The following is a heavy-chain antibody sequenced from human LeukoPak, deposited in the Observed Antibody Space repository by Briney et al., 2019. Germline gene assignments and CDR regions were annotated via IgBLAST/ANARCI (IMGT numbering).Heavy chain of an antibody. CDR1: GFTFDDYG. CDR2: INWNAGSI. Sequence: GGSLRLSCAASGFTFDDYGMSWVRQAPGKGLEWVSGINWNAGSIGYADSVKGRFTISRDNAKNSLYLQMNSLGVEDTALYYCARVFSGSFDYWGQGTLVTVSS. V-gene: IGHV3-20*04. J-gene: IGHJ4*02. CDR3: ARVFSGSFDY. D-gene: IGHD1-26*01.